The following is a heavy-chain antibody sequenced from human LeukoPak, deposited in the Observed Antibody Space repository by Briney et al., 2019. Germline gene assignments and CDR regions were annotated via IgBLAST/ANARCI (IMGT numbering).Heavy chain of an antibody. V-gene: IGHV1-2*02. Sequence: ASVKVSCKASGYTFTAYYMHWVRQAPGQGLEWMGWINPNSGGTNYAQKLQGRVTMTRDTSISTAYMELSRLRSDDTAVYYCARIVCSSTSCYTSYFDYWGQGTLVTVSS. D-gene: IGHD2-2*02. CDR1: GYTFTAYY. J-gene: IGHJ4*02. CDR2: INPNSGGT. CDR3: ARIVCSSTSCYTSYFDY.